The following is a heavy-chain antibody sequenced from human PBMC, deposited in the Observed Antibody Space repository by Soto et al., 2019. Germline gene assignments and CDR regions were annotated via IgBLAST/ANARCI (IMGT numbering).Heavy chain of an antibody. J-gene: IGHJ4*02. CDR3: ASKYGDSDY. CDR2: IYYSGST. Sequence: SETLSLTCAVSGGSISSTSYYWGWIRQPPGKGLEWIGNIYYSGSTNYNPSLKSRVTISVDTSKNQFSLKLSSVTAADTAVYYCASKYGDSDYWGQGTLVTVSS. V-gene: IGHV4-39*07. CDR1: GGSISSTSYY. D-gene: IGHD4-17*01.